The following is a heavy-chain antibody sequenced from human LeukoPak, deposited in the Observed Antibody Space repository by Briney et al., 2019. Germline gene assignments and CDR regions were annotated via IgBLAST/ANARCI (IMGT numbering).Heavy chain of an antibody. V-gene: IGHV3-23*01. Sequence: GGSLRLSCAASGFTFSSYAMSWVRQAPGKGLEWVSAISGSGGSTYYADSVKGRFTISRDNSKNTLYLQMNSLRAEDTAVYYYAKDPDYGGNLDPWGQGTLVTVSS. J-gene: IGHJ5*02. D-gene: IGHD4-23*01. CDR1: GFTFSSYA. CDR3: AKDPDYGGNLDP. CDR2: ISGSGGST.